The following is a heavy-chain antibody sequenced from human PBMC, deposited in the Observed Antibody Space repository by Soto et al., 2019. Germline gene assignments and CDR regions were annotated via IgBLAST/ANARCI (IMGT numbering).Heavy chain of an antibody. J-gene: IGHJ6*02. CDR3: AREQPPALYVGMDV. V-gene: IGHV3-66*01. D-gene: IGHD2-15*01. Sequence: EVQLAESGGGLVQPGGSVRLSCAASGLSVSSSYMSWVRQTPGKGLEWVSVIYSNGNTYYADSVKGRFTISRDNSKNTAYIQMNILRDEDTGVYYCAREQPPALYVGMDVWGQGTTVIVAS. CDR1: GLSVSSSY. CDR2: IYSNGNT.